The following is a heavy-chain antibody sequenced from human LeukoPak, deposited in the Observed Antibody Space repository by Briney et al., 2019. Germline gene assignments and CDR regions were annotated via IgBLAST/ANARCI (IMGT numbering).Heavy chain of an antibody. CDR1: GFTFSSEA. D-gene: IGHD3-22*01. CDR3: ARDPKYYYDSSGYTPDY. CDR2: ISPAGGTT. Sequence: LGGSLRLSCAVSGFTFSSEAMGWVRQLPGGGLEWVSTISPAGGTTYYADSVKGRFTISRDNSKNTLYLQMNSLRAEDTAVYYCARDPKYYYDSSGYTPDYWGQGTLVTVSS. J-gene: IGHJ4*02. V-gene: IGHV3-23*01.